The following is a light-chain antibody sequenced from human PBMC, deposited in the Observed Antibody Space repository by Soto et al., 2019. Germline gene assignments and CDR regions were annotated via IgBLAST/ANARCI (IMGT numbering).Light chain of an antibody. CDR3: QQYNNWPRT. CDR1: QSVSSN. V-gene: IGKV3-15*01. J-gene: IGKJ1*01. Sequence: ERVMTQSPATLSVSPGERATLSCRASQSVSSNLAWYQQKPGQAPRLLIYGSSTRATGIQARFSGSGSGTELTLTISSLQSEDFAVYYCQQYNNWPRTFGQGTKVEIK. CDR2: GSS.